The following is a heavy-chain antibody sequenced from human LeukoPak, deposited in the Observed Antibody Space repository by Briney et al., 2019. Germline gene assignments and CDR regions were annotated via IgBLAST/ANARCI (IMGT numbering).Heavy chain of an antibody. CDR3: AEARRGFDY. Sequence: GGSLRLSCAASGFTFSGYGMHWVRQAPGKGLEWVSSISSSSSYIYYADSVKGRFTISRDNAKNSLYLQMNSLRAEDMALYYCAEARRGFDYWGQGTLVTVSS. J-gene: IGHJ4*02. CDR2: ISSSSSYI. V-gene: IGHV3-21*04. D-gene: IGHD6-6*01. CDR1: GFTFSGYG.